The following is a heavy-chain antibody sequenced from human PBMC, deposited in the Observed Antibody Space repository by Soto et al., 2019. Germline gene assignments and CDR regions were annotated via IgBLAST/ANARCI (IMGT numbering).Heavy chain of an antibody. CDR1: GFTFSSYG. CDR3: AKSRLRIAADGTWWFDP. V-gene: IGHV3-30*18. Sequence: AGGSLRLSCAASGFTFSSYGMHWVRQAPGKGLEWVAVISYDGSNKYYADSVKGRFTISRDNSKNTLYLQMNSLRAEDTAVYYCAKSRLRIAADGTWWFDPWGQGTLVTVSS. CDR2: ISYDGSNK. D-gene: IGHD6-13*01. J-gene: IGHJ5*02.